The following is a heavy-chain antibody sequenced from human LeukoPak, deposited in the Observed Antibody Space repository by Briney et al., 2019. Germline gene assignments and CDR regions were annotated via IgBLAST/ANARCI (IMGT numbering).Heavy chain of an antibody. CDR2: IYHSGST. Sequence: SETLSLTCTVSDYSISNGYFWGWIRQPPGKGLEWIGSIYHSGSTYYNPSLKSRVTISVDTSKNQFSLKLRSVTAADTAIYYCTRDETYTSDWQPNHYSYYMDVWGKGTTVTVSS. J-gene: IGHJ6*03. CDR1: DYSISNGYF. D-gene: IGHD6-19*01. CDR3: TRDETYTSDWQPNHYSYYMDV. V-gene: IGHV4-38-2*02.